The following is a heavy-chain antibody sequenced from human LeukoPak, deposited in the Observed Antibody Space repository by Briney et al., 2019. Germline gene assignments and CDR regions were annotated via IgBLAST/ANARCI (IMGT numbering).Heavy chain of an antibody. CDR2: INNRGSST. D-gene: IGHD4-17*01. V-gene: IGHV3-23*01. J-gene: IGHJ4*02. Sequence: GGSLRLSCAASGFTFSSYTMSWVRQAPGEGLEWLSAINNRGSSTYYAGSVKDRFTISRDNSENTLYLQMNSLTVDDTAVYFCAKERQTGDYFTSDYWGLGTLVTVSS. CDR1: GFTFSSYT. CDR3: AKERQTGDYFTSDY.